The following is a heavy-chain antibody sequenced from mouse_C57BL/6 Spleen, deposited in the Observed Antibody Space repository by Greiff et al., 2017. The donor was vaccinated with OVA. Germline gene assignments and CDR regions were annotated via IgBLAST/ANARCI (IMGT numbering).Heavy chain of an antibody. CDR1: GFNIKDDY. V-gene: IGHV14-4*01. CDR2: IDPENGDT. J-gene: IGHJ2*01. CDR3: TTENDGYYNFDY. Sequence: VQLQQSGAELVRPGASVKLSCTASGFNIKDDYMHWVKQRPEQGLEGIGWIDPENGDTEYASKFQGKATIKADTSSTTAYLQLSSLTSEDTAVYYCTTENDGYYNFDYWGQGTTLTVSS. D-gene: IGHD2-3*01.